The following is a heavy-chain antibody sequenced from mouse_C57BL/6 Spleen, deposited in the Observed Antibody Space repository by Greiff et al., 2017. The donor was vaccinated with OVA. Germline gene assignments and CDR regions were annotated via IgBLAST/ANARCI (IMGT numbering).Heavy chain of an antibody. D-gene: IGHD1-1*01. CDR2: INPNNGGT. V-gene: IGHV1-18*01. CDR1: GYTFTDYN. CDR3: ARSAYYYGSSSYYFDY. Sequence: SGPELVKPGASVKIPCKASGYTFTDYNMDWVKQSHGKSLEWIGDINPNNGGTIYNQKFKGKATLTVDKSSSTAYMELRSLTSEDTAVYYCARSAYYYGSSSYYFDYWGQGTTLTVSS. J-gene: IGHJ2*01.